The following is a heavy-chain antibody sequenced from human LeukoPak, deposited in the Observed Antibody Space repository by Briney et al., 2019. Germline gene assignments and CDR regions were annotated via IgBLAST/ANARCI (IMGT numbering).Heavy chain of an antibody. J-gene: IGHJ3*02. CDR2: IIPIFGST. V-gene: IGHV1-69*13. CDR1: GDTFSSYA. D-gene: IGHD5-24*01. CDR3: ARGTWLQSQAFDI. Sequence: GASVKVSCKASGDTFSSYAISWVRQAPGQGLEWMGVIIPIFGSTNDAQKFQGRVTITADEPTSTAYMEVSSLRSEDTAMYYCARGTWLQSQAFDIWGQGTMVTVSS.